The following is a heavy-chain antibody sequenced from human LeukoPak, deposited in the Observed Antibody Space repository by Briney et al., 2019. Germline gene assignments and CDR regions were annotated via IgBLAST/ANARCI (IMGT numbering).Heavy chain of an antibody. D-gene: IGHD1-1*01. J-gene: IGHJ4*02. CDR3: ARDARWNWNYVDY. Sequence: GGSLRLSCAASGFTFSSYSMNWVRQAPGKVLEWVSSISSSSSYIYYADSVKGRFTISRDNAKNSLYLQMNSLRAEDTAVYYCARDARWNWNYVDYWGQGTLVTVSS. V-gene: IGHV3-21*01. CDR2: ISSSSSYI. CDR1: GFTFSSYS.